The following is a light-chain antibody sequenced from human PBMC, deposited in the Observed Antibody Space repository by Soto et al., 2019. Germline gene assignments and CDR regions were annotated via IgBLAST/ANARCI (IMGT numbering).Light chain of an antibody. V-gene: IGKV1-39*01. Sequence: DIQMTQSPSSPSASVGDRVTITCRASQSISTYLNWYQQKPGKAPRLLIYTASTLQSGVPSRFSGSGSGTDFTLTISTLQPEDFATYFCQHVYSAPPTFGQGTKVEIK. CDR2: TAS. CDR3: QHVYSAPPT. J-gene: IGKJ1*01. CDR1: QSISTY.